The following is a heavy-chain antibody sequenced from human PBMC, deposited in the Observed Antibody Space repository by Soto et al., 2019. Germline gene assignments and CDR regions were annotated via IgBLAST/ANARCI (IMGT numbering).Heavy chain of an antibody. CDR2: ISTSGDNA. Sequence: GGSLRLCCAACGLTFSGYPMNWVRQAPGKGLEWVSSISTSGDNAYYTDSVKGRFTISRDTSKDTLYLQMSSLRAEDTAVYYCGRSGSYNTGIIDQWGQGTLVTVSS. D-gene: IGHD1-20*01. CDR1: GLTFSGYP. J-gene: IGHJ5*02. V-gene: IGHV3-23*01. CDR3: GRSGSYNTGIIDQ.